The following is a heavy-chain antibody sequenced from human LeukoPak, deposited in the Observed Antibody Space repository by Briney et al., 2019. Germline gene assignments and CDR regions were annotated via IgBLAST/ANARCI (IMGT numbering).Heavy chain of an antibody. J-gene: IGHJ5*02. V-gene: IGHV4-59*01. D-gene: IGHD2-21*01. CDR2: IYYNGNT. CDR3: ARGGAVVPPMFTWFDP. CDR1: DGSISTNH. Sequence: PTETLSLTCAVSDGSISTNHWNWIRQSPGKGLEWIGYIYYNGNTNYNPSLKGRVTISVGKSNKHFSLKLTSVTAADTAVYYCARGGAVVPPMFTWFDPWGQGILVTVSS.